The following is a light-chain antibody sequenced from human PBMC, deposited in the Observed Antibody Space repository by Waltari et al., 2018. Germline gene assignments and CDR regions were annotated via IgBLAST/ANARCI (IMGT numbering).Light chain of an antibody. CDR3: AAWDDSLNGVV. CDR2: YDD. CDR1: RAHIGTNV. V-gene: IGLV1-36*01. J-gene: IGLJ3*02. Sequence: QSLLTQPPSVSEAPGQRVTLSCSGSRAHIGTNVLNWYQQIPGKPPKLLIYYDDLLPSGVSDRFSGSKSGTSASLAISGLQSEDEADYYCAAWDDSLNGVVFGGGTKLTVL.